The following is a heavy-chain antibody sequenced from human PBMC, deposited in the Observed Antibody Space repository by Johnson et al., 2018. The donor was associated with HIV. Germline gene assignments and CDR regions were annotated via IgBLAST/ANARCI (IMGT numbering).Heavy chain of an antibody. V-gene: IGHV3-66*01. Sequence: VKLVESGGGLVQPGGSLRLSCEASGFTFTNYWIYWVRQAPGKGLEWVSVIYSGGSTYYADSVKGRFTISRDNSKNTLYLQMNSLRPEDTAVYYCAASPEDLRAFDIWGQGTMVTVSS. D-gene: IGHD2-15*01. CDR2: IYSGGST. CDR1: GFTFTNYW. CDR3: AASPEDLRAFDI. J-gene: IGHJ3*02.